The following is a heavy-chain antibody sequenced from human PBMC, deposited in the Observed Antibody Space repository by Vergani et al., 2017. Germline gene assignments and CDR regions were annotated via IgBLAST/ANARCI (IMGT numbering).Heavy chain of an antibody. Sequence: QVQLVQSGAEVKKPGASVKVSCKAYGYTFTSYGISWVRQAPGQGLEWMGWISAYNGNTNYAQKRQGRVTMTTDTATSTAYMELRSLRSDDTAVYYCEVACDAHTDALDIWGQGTMVTVSS. CDR1: GYTFTSYG. V-gene: IGHV1-18*01. CDR2: ISAYNGNT. D-gene: IGHD5-12*01. J-gene: IGHJ3*02. CDR3: EVACDAHTDALDI.